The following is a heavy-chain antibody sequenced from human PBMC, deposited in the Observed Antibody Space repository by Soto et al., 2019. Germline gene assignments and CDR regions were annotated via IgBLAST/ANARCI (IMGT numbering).Heavy chain of an antibody. CDR2: IYPGDSDT. V-gene: IGHV5-51*01. CDR1: GYSFTSYW. J-gene: IGHJ6*03. D-gene: IGHD3-10*01. CDR3: ASPPIFREFPSYYYYYMDV. Sequence: PGDSLKISCKGSGYSFTSYWIGWVRQMPGKGLEWMGIIYPGDSDTRYSPSFQGQVTISADKSISTAYLQWSSLNASDTAMYYWASPPIFREFPSYYYYYMDVGGKGTTVTVSS.